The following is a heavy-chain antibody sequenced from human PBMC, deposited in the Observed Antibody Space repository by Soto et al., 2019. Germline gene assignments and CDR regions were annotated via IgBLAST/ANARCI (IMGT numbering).Heavy chain of an antibody. CDR2: IYPGDSDT. CDR1: GYSFTSYW. CDR3: ARHGCSSTSCYDNYYYYGMDV. D-gene: IGHD2-2*01. V-gene: IGHV5-51*01. J-gene: IGHJ6*02. Sequence: GSGYSFTSYWIGWVRQMPGKGLEWMGIIYPGDSDTRYSPSFQGQVTISADKSISTAYLQWSSLKASDTAMYYCARHGCSSTSCYDNYYYYGMDVWGQGTTVTVSS.